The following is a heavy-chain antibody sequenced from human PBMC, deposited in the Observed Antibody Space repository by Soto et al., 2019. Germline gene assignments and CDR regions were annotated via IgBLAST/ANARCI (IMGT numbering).Heavy chain of an antibody. V-gene: IGHV3-48*01. J-gene: IGHJ6*02. D-gene: IGHD5-12*01. CDR3: ARDLVAQNRGYYYGMDV. CDR1: GFTFSSYS. CDR2: ISSRSSTI. Sequence: EVPLVESGGGLVQPGGSLRLSCAASGFTFSSYSMNWVRQAPGKGLEWVSYISSRSSTIFYADSVKGRLTISRDNAKNSLYLQMISLRAEDTAVYYCARDLVAQNRGYYYGMDVWGQGTTVTVSS.